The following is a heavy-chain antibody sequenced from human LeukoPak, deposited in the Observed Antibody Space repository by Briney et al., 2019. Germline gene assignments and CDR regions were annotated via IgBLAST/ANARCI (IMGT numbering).Heavy chain of an antibody. D-gene: IGHD1-26*01. CDR3: ARRDHYYDIDD. CDR1: GFTFSSYS. V-gene: IGHV3-30*02. CDR2: IRYDGSNK. J-gene: IGHJ4*02. Sequence: GGSLRLSCAASGFTFSSYSMHWFPNPPGKGLEWVAFIRYDGSNKYYADSVKGRFTISRDNSKNALYLQMSSLRAEDRAVYYCARRDHYYDIDDWGQGTLVTVSS.